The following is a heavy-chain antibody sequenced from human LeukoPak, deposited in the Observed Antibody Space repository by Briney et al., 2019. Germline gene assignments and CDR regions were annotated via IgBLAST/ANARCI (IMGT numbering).Heavy chain of an antibody. CDR3: ARREVLSGFYPFDY. CDR1: GYSFTSYW. D-gene: IGHD3-3*01. V-gene: IGHV5-51*01. J-gene: IGHJ4*02. Sequence: GESLKISCKGSGYSFTSYWIAWVRQMPGKGLECMGIIYPGDSDTRYSPSFQGQVTISADKSISTAYLRWSSLKASDTAMYYCARREVLSGFYPFDYWGQGTLVTVSS. CDR2: IYPGDSDT.